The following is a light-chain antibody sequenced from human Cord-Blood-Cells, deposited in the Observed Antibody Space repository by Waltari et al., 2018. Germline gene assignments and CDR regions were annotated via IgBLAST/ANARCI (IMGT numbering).Light chain of an antibody. Sequence: DIQMTQSPSSLSASVGDRVTITCQASQDISNYLNWYKQKPGKAPKLLIYDASNLETGVPSRFSGSVSGTDFTFTISSLQPEDIATYYCQQYDNLPPEFTFGPGTKVDIK. J-gene: IGKJ3*01. CDR3: QQYDNLPPEFT. V-gene: IGKV1-33*01. CDR1: QDISNY. CDR2: DAS.